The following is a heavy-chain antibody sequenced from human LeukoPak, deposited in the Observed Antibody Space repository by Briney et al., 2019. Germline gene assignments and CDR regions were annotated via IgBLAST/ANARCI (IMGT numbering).Heavy chain of an antibody. CDR2: IYYSGST. D-gene: IGHD3-10*01. V-gene: IGHV4-30-4*08. J-gene: IGHJ4*02. Sequence: PSETLSLTCIVSGGSISSGDYYWSWIRQPPGKGLEWIGYIYYSGSTYYNPSLKSRVTISVDTSKNQFSLKLSSVTAADTAVYYCATVGGSGSGFDYWGQGTLVTVSS. CDR3: ATVGGSGSGFDY. CDR1: GGSISSGDYY.